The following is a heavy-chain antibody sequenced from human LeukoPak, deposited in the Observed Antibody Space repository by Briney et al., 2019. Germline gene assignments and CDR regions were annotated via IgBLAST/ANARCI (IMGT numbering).Heavy chain of an antibody. CDR1: GGSIATSSYY. CDR3: ARHQGISSGWFDY. CDR2: IYYTATT. J-gene: IGHJ4*02. D-gene: IGHD6-19*01. V-gene: IGHV4-39*01. Sequence: SETLSLTCTVSGGSIATSSYYWAWVRQPPGKGLEWIGSIYYTATTYYNPSLKSRITTSVDTSKNQVSLNLSPVTAADTAVYHCARHQGISSGWFDYRGLGTLVTVSS.